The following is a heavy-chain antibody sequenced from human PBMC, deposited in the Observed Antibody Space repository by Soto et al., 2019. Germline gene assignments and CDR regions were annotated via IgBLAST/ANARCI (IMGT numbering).Heavy chain of an antibody. CDR3: ARDRVDCSGGSCWRSVEDT. D-gene: IGHD2-15*01. J-gene: IGHJ5*02. Sequence: SETLSLTCTVSGGSISSYYWSWIRQPPGKGLEWIGYIYYSGSTNYNPSLKSRVTMTRDTSTSTVYMELSSLRSEDTAVYYCARDRVDCSGGSCWRSVEDTWGQGTLVTSPQ. CDR1: GGSISSYY. CDR2: IYYSGST. V-gene: IGHV4-59*01.